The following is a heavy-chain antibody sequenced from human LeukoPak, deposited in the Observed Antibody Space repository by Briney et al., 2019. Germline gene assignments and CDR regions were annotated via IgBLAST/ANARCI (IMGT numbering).Heavy chain of an antibody. V-gene: IGHV4-34*01. Sequence: SETLSLTCAVYGGSFSGYYWSWIRQPPGKGLEWIGEINHSGSTNYNPSLESRVTISVDTSKNQFSLKLSSVTAADTAVYYCARVGYYDSSGYYPAGYYGMDVWGQGTTVTVSS. CDR1: GGSFSGYY. J-gene: IGHJ6*02. CDR2: INHSGST. D-gene: IGHD3-22*01. CDR3: ARVGYYDSSGYYPAGYYGMDV.